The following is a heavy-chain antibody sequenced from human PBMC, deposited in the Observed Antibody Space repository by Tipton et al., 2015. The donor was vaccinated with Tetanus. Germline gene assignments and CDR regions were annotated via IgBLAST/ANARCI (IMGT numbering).Heavy chain of an antibody. V-gene: IGHV4-30-2*01. D-gene: IGHD3-10*01. Sequence: TLSLTCAVSGGSISSGDYSWSWIRQPPGKGLEWIGYIYDSGSTYYNPSLNSRVTISLDRSKNQFSLKLTSVTAADTAVYYCARGGGNTMFRGGEFVHSYYYQGMDVWGQGTTVTVSS. J-gene: IGHJ6*02. CDR2: IYDSGST. CDR3: ARGGGNTMFRGGEFVHSYYYQGMDV. CDR1: GGSISSGDYS.